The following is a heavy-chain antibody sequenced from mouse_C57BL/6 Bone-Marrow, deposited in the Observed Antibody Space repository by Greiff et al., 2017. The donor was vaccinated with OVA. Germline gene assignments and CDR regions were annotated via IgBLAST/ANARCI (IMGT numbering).Heavy chain of an antibody. J-gene: IGHJ2*01. CDR2: IDPETGGT. Sequence: VQLQESGAELVRPGASVTLSCKASGYTFTDYEMHWVKQTPVHGLEWIGAIDPETGGTAYNQKFKGKAILTADKSSSTAYMELRSLTSEDSAVYYCTRGGRYYDYDEDYWGQGTTLTVSS. CDR1: GYTFTDYE. CDR3: TRGGRYYDYDEDY. D-gene: IGHD2-4*01. V-gene: IGHV1-15*01.